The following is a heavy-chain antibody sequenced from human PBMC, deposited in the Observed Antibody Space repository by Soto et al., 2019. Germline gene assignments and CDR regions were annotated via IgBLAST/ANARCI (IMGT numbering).Heavy chain of an antibody. J-gene: IGHJ5*01. CDR3: ARSPPPLGRFDS. Sequence: QLVQSGAEVKKPGASVKVSCKASGYTFANYAMQWVRQAPGQRLEWMGWINGGSGSTRYSQNFQGRLTNTRDSSANTVYMELSSLRSGDTAIYYCARSPPPLGRFDSWGQGTLVTVSS. V-gene: IGHV1-3*01. CDR1: GYTFANYA. CDR2: INGGSGST.